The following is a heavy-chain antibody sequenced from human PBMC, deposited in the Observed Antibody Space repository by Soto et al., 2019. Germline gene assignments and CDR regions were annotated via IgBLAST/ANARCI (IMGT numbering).Heavy chain of an antibody. CDR3: ARKVAVAGKSVTPA. J-gene: IGHJ4*02. V-gene: IGHV4-39*01. Sequence: PSETLSLTCTVSGGSISSSSYYWGWIRQPPGKGLEWIGSIYYSGSTYYNPSLKSRVTISVDTSKNQFSLKLSSVTAADTAVYYCARKVAVAGKSVTPAWGQGTSVTVSS. CDR2: IYYSGST. CDR1: GGSISSSSYY. D-gene: IGHD6-19*01.